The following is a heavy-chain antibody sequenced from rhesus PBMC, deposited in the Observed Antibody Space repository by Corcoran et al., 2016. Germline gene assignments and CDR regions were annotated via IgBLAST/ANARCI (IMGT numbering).Heavy chain of an antibody. J-gene: IGHJ4*01. CDR3: TRGGGTAGTVY. CDR2: IKNKAYGGTA. CDR1: GFTFSNYW. Sequence: EVQLVESGGGLVQPGGSLRLPCAASGFTFSNYWMSWVRQAPGKGLDWVGRIKNKAYGGTAAYAASVKCRFTISRDDSKNTLYLQMNSLKTEDTAVYYCTRGGGTAGTVYWGQGVLVTVSS. V-gene: IGHV3-16*02. D-gene: IGHD5-24*01.